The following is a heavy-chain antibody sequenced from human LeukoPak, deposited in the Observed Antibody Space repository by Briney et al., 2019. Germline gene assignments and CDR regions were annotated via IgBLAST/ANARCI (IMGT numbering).Heavy chain of an antibody. V-gene: IGHV3-21*01. CDR3: ARERYERCYDY. CDR1: GFTFSSYS. CDR2: INTNSYI. J-gene: IGHJ4*02. D-gene: IGHD2-8*01. Sequence: GGSLRLSCAASGFTFSSYSMNWVRQAPGGGLEWLSSINTNSYIYYADSVKGRFTISRDNAKNSLYLQMNSLRAEDTAVYYCARERYERCYDYWGQGTLVTVSS.